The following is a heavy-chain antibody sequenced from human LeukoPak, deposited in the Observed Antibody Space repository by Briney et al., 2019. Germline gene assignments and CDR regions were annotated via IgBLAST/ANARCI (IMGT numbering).Heavy chain of an antibody. J-gene: IGHJ4*02. V-gene: IGHV3-23*01. D-gene: IGHD3-10*01. CDR3: AKTFTMVRAPADCFDY. CDR1: GFTFSSYA. Sequence: GGSLRLSCAASGFTFSSYAMSWVRQAPGKGLEWVSAISGSGGSTYYADSVKGRFTISRDNSKNTLYLQMNSLRAEDTAVYYCAKTFTMVRAPADCFDYWGQGTLVTVSS. CDR2: ISGSGGST.